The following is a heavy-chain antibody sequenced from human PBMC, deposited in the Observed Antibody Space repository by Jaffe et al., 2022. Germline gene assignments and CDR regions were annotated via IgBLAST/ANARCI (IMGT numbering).Heavy chain of an antibody. CDR2: ITGSGGNT. CDR3: AKGKGSGWYVGDY. V-gene: IGHV3-23*01. CDR1: GFTFSNYA. D-gene: IGHD6-19*01. J-gene: IGHJ4*02. Sequence: EVQLLESGGGLVQPGGSLRLSCVASGFTFSNYAMNWVRQTPGKGLEWVSAITGSGGNTFYADSVRGRFTISRDNSQDTLYLQMNNLRAEDTAVYYCAKGKGSGWYVGDYWGQGALVTVSS.